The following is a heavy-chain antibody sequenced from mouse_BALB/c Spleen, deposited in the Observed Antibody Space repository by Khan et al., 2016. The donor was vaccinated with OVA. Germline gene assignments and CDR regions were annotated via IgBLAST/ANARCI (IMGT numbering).Heavy chain of an antibody. CDR2: ISYSGGT. D-gene: IGHD1-1*01. Sequence: EVQLQESGPGLVKPSQSLSLTCTVTGYSITSGYAWNWIRQFPGNKLEWMGYISYSGGTSYNPSLKSRISITRDTSKNPFFLQLNSVTTEDTSTYDCARGNYYGYYFAYWGQGTMLTVSS. CDR1: GYSITSGYA. J-gene: IGHJ2*01. CDR3: ARGNYYGYYFAY. V-gene: IGHV3-2*02.